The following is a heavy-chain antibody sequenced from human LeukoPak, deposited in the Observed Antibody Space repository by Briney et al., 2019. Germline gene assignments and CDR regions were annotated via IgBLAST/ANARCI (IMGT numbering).Heavy chain of an antibody. CDR3: ARGAVAARVVYFDY. J-gene: IGHJ4*02. CDR1: GFTFSSYA. D-gene: IGHD2-15*01. CDR2: ISYDGSNK. Sequence: GGSLRLSCAASGFTFSSYAMHWVRQAPGKGLEWVAVISYDGSNKYYADSVKGRFTISRDNSKNTLYLQMNSLRAEGTAVYYCARGAVAARVVYFDYWGQGTLVTVSS. V-gene: IGHV3-30-3*01.